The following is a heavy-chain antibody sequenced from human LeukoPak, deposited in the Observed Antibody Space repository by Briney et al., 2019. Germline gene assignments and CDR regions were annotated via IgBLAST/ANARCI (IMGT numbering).Heavy chain of an antibody. CDR3: AKDLFRVYSNYAPVDY. D-gene: IGHD4-11*01. CDR2: ISSSGSTI. J-gene: IGHJ4*02. CDR1: GFAFSSYE. V-gene: IGHV3-48*03. Sequence: PGGSLRLSCAASGFAFSSYEMNWVRQAPGKGLEWVSYISSSGSTIYYADSVKGRFTISRDNSKNTLYLQMNSLRAEDTAVYYCAKDLFRVYSNYAPVDYWGQGTLVTVSS.